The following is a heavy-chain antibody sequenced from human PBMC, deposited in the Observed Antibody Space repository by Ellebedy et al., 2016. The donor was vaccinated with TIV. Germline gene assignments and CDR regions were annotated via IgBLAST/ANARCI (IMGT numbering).Heavy chain of an antibody. CDR1: GFTFSSYA. D-gene: IGHD6-19*01. V-gene: IGHV3-23*01. CDR2: ISGSGGST. Sequence: PGGSLRLSCAASGFTFSSYAMSWVRQAPGKGLEWVSAISGSGGSTYYADSVKGRFTISRDNSKNTLYLQMNSLRAEETAVYYCARLASSGWYLWFDYWGQGTLVTVSS. CDR3: ARLASSGWYLWFDY. J-gene: IGHJ4*02.